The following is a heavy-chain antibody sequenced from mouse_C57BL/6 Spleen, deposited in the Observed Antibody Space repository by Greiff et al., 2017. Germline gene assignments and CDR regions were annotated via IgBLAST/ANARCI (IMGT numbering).Heavy chain of an antibody. CDR2: ISDGGSYT. V-gene: IGHV5-4*03. CDR1: GFTFSSYA. D-gene: IGHD2-3*01. J-gene: IGHJ2*01. CDR3: ARSEDGYYFDD. Sequence: DVKLVESGGGLVKPGGSLKLSCAASGFTFSSYAMSWVRQTPEKGLEWVATISDGGSYTYYPDNVKGRFTISRDNAKNNLYLQMSHLKSEDTAMYYYARSEDGYYFDDWGQGTTLTVSS.